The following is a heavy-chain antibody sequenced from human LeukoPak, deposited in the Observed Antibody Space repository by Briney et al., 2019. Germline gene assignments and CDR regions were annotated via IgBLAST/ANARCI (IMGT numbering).Heavy chain of an antibody. J-gene: IGHJ4*02. CDR1: GGSISSRGYY. V-gene: IGHV4-31*03. Sequence: PSETLSLTCTVSGGSISSRGYYWSWIRQHPGKGLESIGCIYYTGSTYYNPSLESRVTISVDMSKNQFSLNLNSVTAADTAVYHCARERYGVQDSWGQGTLVIVSS. CDR3: ARERYGVQDS. CDR2: IYYTGST. D-gene: IGHD4-17*01.